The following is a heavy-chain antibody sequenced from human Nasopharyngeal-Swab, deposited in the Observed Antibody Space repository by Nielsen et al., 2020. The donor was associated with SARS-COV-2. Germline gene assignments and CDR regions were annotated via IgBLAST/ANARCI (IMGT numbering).Heavy chain of an antibody. J-gene: IGHJ6*03. Sequence: SETLSLTCAVYGGSFSGYYWSWIRQPPGKGLEWIGEINHSGSTNYNPSLKSRVTISVGTSKNQFSLKLSSVTAADTAVYYCAREVVVVPAALNYYYYMDVWQRDHGHRLL. CDR2: INHSGST. V-gene: IGHV4-34*01. CDR3: AREVVVVPAALNYYYYMDV. CDR1: GGSFSGYY. D-gene: IGHD2-2*01.